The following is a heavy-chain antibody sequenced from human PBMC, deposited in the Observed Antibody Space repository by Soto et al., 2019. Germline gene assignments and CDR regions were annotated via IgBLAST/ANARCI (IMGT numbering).Heavy chain of an antibody. CDR2: IYPGDSET. Sequence: GESLKISCKGSGYSFTSYWIAWVRQMPGKGLEWMGIIYPGDSETRYSPSFQGQVTISVDKSISTAYLQWSSLKASDTAMYYCARRRFYYDSSGYYLYGMDVWGQGTTVTV. D-gene: IGHD3-22*01. V-gene: IGHV5-51*01. CDR1: GYSFTSYW. J-gene: IGHJ6*02. CDR3: ARRRFYYDSSGYYLYGMDV.